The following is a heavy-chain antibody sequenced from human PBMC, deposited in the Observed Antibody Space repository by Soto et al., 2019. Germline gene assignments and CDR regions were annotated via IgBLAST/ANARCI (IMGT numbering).Heavy chain of an antibody. V-gene: IGHV3-23*01. CDR1: EFTFSTHA. J-gene: IGHJ4*02. Sequence: GGSLRLSCAASEFTFSTHAMTWVRQAPGKGLEWVSSISGSGGSTYYADSVKGRFTISRDNSKNTLYLQMNSLRAEDAAVYSCAKAGYCVSTSCYFPFDYWGQGTLVTVSS. CDR3: AKAGYCVSTSCYFPFDY. CDR2: ISGSGGST. D-gene: IGHD2-2*01.